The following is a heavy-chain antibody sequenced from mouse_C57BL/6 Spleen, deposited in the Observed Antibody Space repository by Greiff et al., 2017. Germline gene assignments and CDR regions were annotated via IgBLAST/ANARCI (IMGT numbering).Heavy chain of an antibody. CDR1: GYTFTDYN. Sequence: VQLQQSGPELVKPGASVKIPCKASGYTFTDYNMDWVKQSHGKSLEWIGDINPNNGGTIYNQKFKGKATLTVDKSSSTAYMELRSLTSEDTAVYYCARRSFYYSNYEEYFDYWGQGTTLTVSS. D-gene: IGHD2-5*01. V-gene: IGHV1-18*01. CDR3: ARRSFYYSNYEEYFDY. J-gene: IGHJ2*01. CDR2: INPNNGGT.